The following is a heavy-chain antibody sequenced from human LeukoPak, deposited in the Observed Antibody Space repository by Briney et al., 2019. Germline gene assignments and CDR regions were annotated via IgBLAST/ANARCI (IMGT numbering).Heavy chain of an antibody. CDR2: ISTDGTTT. CDR3: ARAGQGFDS. Sequence: GGSLRLSCAASGFTFNDYWMHWVRHGPREGLVWVSRISTDGTTTTYADSVKGRFTISRANAKNTVYLQMNSLRAEDTAVYYCARAGQGFDSWGQGTLVAVSS. CDR1: GFTFNDYW. V-gene: IGHV3-74*01. J-gene: IGHJ5*01.